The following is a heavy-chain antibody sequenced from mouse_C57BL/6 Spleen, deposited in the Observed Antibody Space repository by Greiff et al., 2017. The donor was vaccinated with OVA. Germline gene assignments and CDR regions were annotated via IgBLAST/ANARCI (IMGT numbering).Heavy chain of an antibody. J-gene: IGHJ3*01. CDR2: ISYDGSN. D-gene: IGHD2-4*01. CDR1: GYSITSGYY. V-gene: IGHV3-6*01. Sequence: DVQLQESGPGLVKPSQSLSLTCSVTGYSITSGYYWNWIRQLPGNKLEWMGYISYDGSNNYNPSLKNRISITRDTSKNQFFLKLNSVTTEDTATYYCAREDYDYGGAYWGQGTLVTVSA. CDR3: AREDYDYGGAY.